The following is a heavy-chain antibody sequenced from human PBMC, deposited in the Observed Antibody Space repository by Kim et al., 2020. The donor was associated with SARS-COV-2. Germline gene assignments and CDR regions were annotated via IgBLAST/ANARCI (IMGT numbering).Heavy chain of an antibody. CDR1: GYTFTSYG. J-gene: IGHJ4*02. Sequence: ASVKVSCKASGYTFTSYGISWVRQAPGQGLEWMGWISAYNGNTNYAQKLQGRVTMTTDTSTSTAYMELRSLRSDDTAVYYCARDRGSGYYYEIPLCDYWGQGTLVTVSS. CDR2: ISAYNGNT. D-gene: IGHD3-22*01. V-gene: IGHV1-18*01. CDR3: ARDRGSGYYYEIPLCDY.